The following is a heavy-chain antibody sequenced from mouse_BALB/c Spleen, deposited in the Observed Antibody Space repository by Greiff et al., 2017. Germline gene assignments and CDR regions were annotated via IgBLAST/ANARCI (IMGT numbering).Heavy chain of an antibody. CDR2: ISSGGSYT. CDR1: GFTFSSYG. D-gene: IGHD2-4*01. V-gene: IGHV5-6*01. J-gene: IGHJ1*01. Sequence: EVNVVESGGDLVKPGGSLKLSCAASGFTFSSYGMSWVRQTPDKRLEWVATISSGGSYTYYPDSVKGRFTISRDNAKNTLYLQMSSLKSEDTAMYYCARHVSDYDVYWYFDVWGAGTTVTDSS. CDR3: ARHVSDYDVYWYFDV.